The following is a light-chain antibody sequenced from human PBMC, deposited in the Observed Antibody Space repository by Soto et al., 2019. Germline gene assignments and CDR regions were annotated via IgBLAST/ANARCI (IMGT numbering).Light chain of an antibody. Sequence: DLQMTQSPSSLSASIGDRVTITCRASRPISKYLNWYQLKPGKAPQLLIYAASTLQGGVPSRFSGSGSGTDFTLTISSLQREDFATYSCQQSYNMPWTFGHGTKVEIK. V-gene: IGKV1-39*01. CDR3: QQSYNMPWT. CDR2: AAS. CDR1: RPISKY. J-gene: IGKJ1*01.